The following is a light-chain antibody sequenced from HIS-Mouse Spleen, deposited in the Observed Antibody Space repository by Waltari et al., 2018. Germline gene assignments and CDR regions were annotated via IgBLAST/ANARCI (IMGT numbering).Light chain of an antibody. CDR1: ALPTHY. Sequence: SYELTQPPSVSVSPGQTARIPCSGDALPTHYAYWYQQKPGQAPVLVIYKDSERPSGIPERFSGSSSGTTVTLTISGVQAEDEADYYCQSADSSGTYQDVVFGGGTKLTVL. V-gene: IGLV3-25*03. CDR2: KDS. CDR3: QSADSSGTYQDVV. J-gene: IGLJ2*01.